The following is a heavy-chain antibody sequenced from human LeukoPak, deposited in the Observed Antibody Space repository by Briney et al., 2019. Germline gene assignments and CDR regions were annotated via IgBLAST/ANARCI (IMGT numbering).Heavy chain of an antibody. J-gene: IGHJ6*02. CDR2: INPNSGGT. CDR3: ASTCSTSCYHYYYGMDV. D-gene: IGHD2-2*01. CDR1: GYTFTGYY. V-gene: IGHV1-2*06. Sequence: ASVKVSCKASGYTFTGYYMHWVRQAPGQGLEWMGRINPNSGGTNYAQKFQGRVTMTRDTSISTAYMELSSLRSEDTAVYYCASTCSTSCYHYYYGMDVWGQGTTVTVSS.